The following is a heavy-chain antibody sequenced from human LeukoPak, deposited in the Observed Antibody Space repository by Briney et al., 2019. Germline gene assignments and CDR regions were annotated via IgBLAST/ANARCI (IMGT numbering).Heavy chain of an antibody. CDR1: GGSLRSSGHW. J-gene: IGHJ4*02. CDR3: ARVNINNWHSCDY. V-gene: IGHV4-39*01. D-gene: IGHD1-1*01. CDR2: IHYSGKV. Sequence: SETLSLTCTVSGGSLRSSGHWWVWIRQPPGKGLEWIGSIHYSGKVYYNPSLKSRVTTSVDTSTDQFSLRLSSATAADTAIYYCARVNINNWHSCDYWGQGTLVTVSS.